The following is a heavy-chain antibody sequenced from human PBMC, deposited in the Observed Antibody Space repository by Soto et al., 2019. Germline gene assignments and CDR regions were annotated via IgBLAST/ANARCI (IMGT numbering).Heavy chain of an antibody. CDR2: IWYDGSNK. CDR3: ARDGRRYSYGYAYYYYGMDV. D-gene: IGHD5-18*01. J-gene: IGHJ6*02. V-gene: IGHV3-33*01. Sequence: GGSLRLSCAASGFTFSSYGMHWVRQAPGKGLEWVAVIWYDGSNKYYADSVKGRFTISRDNSKNTLYLQMNSLRAEDKAVYYCARDGRRYSYGYAYYYYGMDVWGQGTTVTVSS. CDR1: GFTFSSYG.